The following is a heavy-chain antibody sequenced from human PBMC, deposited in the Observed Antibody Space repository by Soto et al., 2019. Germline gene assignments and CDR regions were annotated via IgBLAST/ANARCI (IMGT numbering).Heavy chain of an antibody. V-gene: IGHV4-34*01. D-gene: IGHD3-16*02. Sequence: SEALSLTCAVYGGSFSGYHWSWIRQPPGKGLEWIGEINHSGSTNYNPSLKSRVTISVDTSKNQFSLKLSSVTAADTAVYYCARAGADDYIWGSYRYRRYFDYWGQGTLVTVSS. CDR1: GGSFSGYH. CDR3: ARAGADDYIWGSYRYRRYFDY. J-gene: IGHJ4*02. CDR2: INHSGST.